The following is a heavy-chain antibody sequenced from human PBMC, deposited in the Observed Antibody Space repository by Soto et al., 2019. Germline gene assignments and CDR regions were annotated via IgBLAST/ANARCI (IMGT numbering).Heavy chain of an antibody. D-gene: IGHD3-10*01. J-gene: IGHJ4*02. CDR1: GDTFNFYT. CDR3: ATNYGSGITHFDY. Sequence: QVQLVQSGAEVKKPGSPVRVSCTASGDTFNFYTISWVRQVPGQGPEWMGRIIPMLGMSNYAQKFQGRVTIMADKSTSTVYMNLSGLTSEDTAVYYCATNYGSGITHFDYWGQGTLVTVSS. CDR2: IIPMLGMS. V-gene: IGHV1-69*02.